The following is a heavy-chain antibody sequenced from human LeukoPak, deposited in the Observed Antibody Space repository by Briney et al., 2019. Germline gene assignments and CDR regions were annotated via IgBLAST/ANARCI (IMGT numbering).Heavy chain of an antibody. Sequence: KTSETLSLTCTVSGGSISSYYWNWIRQPPGKGLEWIGCIHNSGSTNFNPSLKSRVTISVDTSKNEFSLKLSSVTAADTAVYYCARELPGNRWLDPWGQGTLVTVSS. CDR1: GGSISSYY. CDR2: IHNSGST. CDR3: ARELPGNRWLDP. J-gene: IGHJ5*02. D-gene: IGHD4-23*01. V-gene: IGHV4-59*01.